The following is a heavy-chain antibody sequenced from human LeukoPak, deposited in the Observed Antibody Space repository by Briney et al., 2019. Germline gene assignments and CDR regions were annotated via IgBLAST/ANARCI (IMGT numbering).Heavy chain of an antibody. J-gene: IGHJ4*02. CDR3: SRENGAFSPFGY. V-gene: IGHV4-59*12. CDR1: GGSISSYY. CDR2: IYYGGST. D-gene: IGHD2-8*01. Sequence: PSETRSLTCTVSGGSISSYYWSWIRQPPGKGLEWLGYIYYGGSTNYNPSLKSRVTISVDTSKDQFSLKLSSVTAADTAVYYCSRENGAFSPFGYWGQGTLVTVPS.